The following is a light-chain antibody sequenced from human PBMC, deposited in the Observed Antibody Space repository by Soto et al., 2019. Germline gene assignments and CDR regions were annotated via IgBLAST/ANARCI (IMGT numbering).Light chain of an antibody. V-gene: IGLV3-21*02. Sequence: SYELTQPPSVSVAPGQTARITCGGNNNGSKSVHWYQQKPCQAPVLVVYDDSDRPSGIPERFSGSNSGNTATLTISRVEAGDEADYYCQVWDSSSDSNYVFGTGTKVTVL. CDR1: NNGSKS. CDR3: QVWDSSSDSNYV. CDR2: DDS. J-gene: IGLJ1*01.